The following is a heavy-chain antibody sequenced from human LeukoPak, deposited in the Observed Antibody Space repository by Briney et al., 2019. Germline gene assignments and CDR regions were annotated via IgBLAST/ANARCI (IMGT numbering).Heavy chain of an antibody. CDR3: ANLDRLGYCSSTSCISHYMDV. J-gene: IGHJ6*03. CDR1: GFTFSSYD. Sequence: PGGSLRLSCAASGFTFSSYDMNWVRQAPGKGLEWVSYISPSSTRIDYAASVRGRFTISRDNAKRSLYLQMSSLRAEDTAVYYCANLDRLGYCSSTSCISHYMDVWGKGTTVTVSS. V-gene: IGHV3-48*04. D-gene: IGHD2-2*01. CDR2: ISPSSTRI.